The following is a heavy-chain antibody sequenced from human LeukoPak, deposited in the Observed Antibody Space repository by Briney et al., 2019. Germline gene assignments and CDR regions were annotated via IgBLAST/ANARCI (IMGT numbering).Heavy chain of an antibody. D-gene: IGHD6-13*01. CDR3: ARDRGQRLVLRYFDY. Sequence: PGGSLRLSCAASGFTFSSYSMNWVRQAPGKGLEWVSSISSSSSYIYYADSVKGRFTISRDNAKNSLYLQMNSLRAEDTAVYYCARDRGQRLVLRYFDYWGQGTLVTVSS. J-gene: IGHJ4*02. V-gene: IGHV3-21*01. CDR2: ISSSSSYI. CDR1: GFTFSSYS.